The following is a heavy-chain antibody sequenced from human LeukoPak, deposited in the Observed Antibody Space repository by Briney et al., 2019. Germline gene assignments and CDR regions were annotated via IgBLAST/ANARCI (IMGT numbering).Heavy chain of an antibody. Sequence: GGSLRLSCAASGFTFNNYAMSWVRQAPGKGLECVSGISGSGGSTYYADSVKGRFTISRDNSKNTLYLQMNSLRAEDTAVYYCAKESTGTYPRKSWFDSWGQGTLVTVSS. CDR3: AKESTGTYPRKSWFDS. J-gene: IGHJ5*01. CDR2: ISGSGGST. V-gene: IGHV3-23*01. D-gene: IGHD1-1*01. CDR1: GFTFNNYA.